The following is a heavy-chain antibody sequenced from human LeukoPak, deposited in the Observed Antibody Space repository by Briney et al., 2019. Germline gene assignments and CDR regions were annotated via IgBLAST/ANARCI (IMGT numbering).Heavy chain of an antibody. D-gene: IGHD6-19*01. CDR1: GGSISSYY. CDR3: ARDRAGFRRTGNYYYMDV. V-gene: IGHV4-59*01. CDR2: IYYSGST. Sequence: SETLPLTCTVSGGSISSYYWSWIRQPPGRGLEWIGYIYYSGSTNYNPSLKSRVTISVDTSKNQFSLKLSSVTAADTAVYYCARDRAGFRRTGNYYYMDVWGKGTTVTVSS. J-gene: IGHJ6*03.